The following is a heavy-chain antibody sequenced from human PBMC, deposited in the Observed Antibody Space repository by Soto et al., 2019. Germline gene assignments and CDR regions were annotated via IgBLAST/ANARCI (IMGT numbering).Heavy chain of an antibody. D-gene: IGHD2-2*01. CDR2: ISAYNGNT. V-gene: IGHV1-18*01. J-gene: IGHJ5*02. CDR3: ARSVVPAATNWFHP. CDR1: GYTFTSYG. Sequence: ASVKVSCKASGYTFTSYGISWVLQAPGQGLEWMGWISAYNGNTNYAQKLQGRVTMTTDTSTSTAYMELRSLRSDDTAVYYCARSVVPAATNWFHPWVQGTLVTVSS.